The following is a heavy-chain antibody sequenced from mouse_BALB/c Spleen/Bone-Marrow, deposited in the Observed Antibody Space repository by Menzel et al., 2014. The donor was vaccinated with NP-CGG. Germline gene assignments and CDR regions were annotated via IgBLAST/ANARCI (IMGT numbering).Heavy chain of an antibody. CDR3: TRGFAY. Sequence: ASGYTFTSYWMHWVKQRHGQGLEWIGNIYPGSGSTNYDEKFKSKGTLTVDTSSSTAYMHLSSLTSEDSAVYYCTRGFAYWGQGTLVTVSA. CDR2: IYPGSGST. CDR1: GYTFTSYW. V-gene: IGHV1S22*01. J-gene: IGHJ3*01.